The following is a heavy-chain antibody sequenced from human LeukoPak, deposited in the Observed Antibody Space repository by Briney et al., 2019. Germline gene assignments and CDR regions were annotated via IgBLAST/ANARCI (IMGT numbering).Heavy chain of an antibody. J-gene: IGHJ4*02. CDR1: GYTFTSYG. V-gene: IGHV1-18*01. Sequence: ASVKVSCKASGYTFTSYGISWVRQAAGQGLEWMGWISAYNGNTNYAQKLQGRVTMTTDTSTSTAYMELRSLRSDDTAVYYCARDTSQYYYDSSGYYAHFIDYWGQGTLVTVSS. D-gene: IGHD3-22*01. CDR3: ARDTSQYYYDSSGYYAHFIDY. CDR2: ISAYNGNT.